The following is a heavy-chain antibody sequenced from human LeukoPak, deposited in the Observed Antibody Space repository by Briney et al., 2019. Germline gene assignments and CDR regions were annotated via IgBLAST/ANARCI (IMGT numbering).Heavy chain of an antibody. V-gene: IGHV3-23*01. CDR1: GFTFSSYA. Sequence: GGSLRLSCAASGFTFSSYAMNWVRQAPGKGLEWVSGISGSGGSTFYAASVEGRFTISRDSSKRTLYLQMSSLRAEDTAVYYCAKDRISCSGGACYRGAFDYWGQGTLDTVSS. CDR2: ISGSGGST. D-gene: IGHD2-15*01. CDR3: AKDRISCSGGACYRGAFDY. J-gene: IGHJ4*02.